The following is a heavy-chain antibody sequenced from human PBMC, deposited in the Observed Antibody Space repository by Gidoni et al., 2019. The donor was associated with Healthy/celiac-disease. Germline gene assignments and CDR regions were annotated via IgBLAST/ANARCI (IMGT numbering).Heavy chain of an antibody. J-gene: IGHJ5*02. CDR3: ARHAGVSPGHGKPGGFDP. CDR1: GFSISSSSYS. D-gene: IGHD2-15*01. CDR2: IFYSGSL. V-gene: IGHV4-39*01. Sequence: QLQLQESGPGLRKPSETLSLTCTVSGFSISSSSYSWGWIRQPPGKGLEWIGSIFYSGSLYYNPSLKSRVTISVDTSKNQFSLKLSSVTAADTAVYYCARHAGVSPGHGKPGGFDPWGQGTLVTVSS.